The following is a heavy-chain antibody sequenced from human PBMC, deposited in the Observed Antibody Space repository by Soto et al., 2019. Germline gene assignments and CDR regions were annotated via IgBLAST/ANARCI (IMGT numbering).Heavy chain of an antibody. CDR2: ISAYNGNT. D-gene: IGHD2-2*01. CDR1: GYTFTSYG. V-gene: IGHV1-18*01. Sequence: QVQLVQSGAEVKKPGASVKVSCKASGYTFTSYGISWVRQAPGQGLEWMGWISAYNGNTNYAQKLQGRVTMTTDTATRTAYVEMRSLRSDDTAVYYCARDLPAGYYYGMDVWGQGTTVTVSS. CDR3: ARDLPAGYYYGMDV. J-gene: IGHJ6*02.